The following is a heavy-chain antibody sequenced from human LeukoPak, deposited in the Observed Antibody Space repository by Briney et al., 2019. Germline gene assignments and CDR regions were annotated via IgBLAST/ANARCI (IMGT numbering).Heavy chain of an antibody. D-gene: IGHD3-9*01. J-gene: IGHJ3*02. CDR3: ARYDILTAERHAFDI. Sequence: PAETLSLTCTVSGGSISSYYWSWIRQPPGKGLEWVGYICYSGSTNYNPALKSGVTISLHTSKNPSSLKLSSVTAADTAVYYCARYDILTAERHAFDIWGQGTMVTVPS. CDR2: ICYSGST. V-gene: IGHV4-59*01. CDR1: GGSISSYY.